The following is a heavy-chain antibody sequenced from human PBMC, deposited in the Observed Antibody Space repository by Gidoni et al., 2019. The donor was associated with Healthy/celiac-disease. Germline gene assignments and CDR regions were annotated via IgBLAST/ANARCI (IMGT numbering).Heavy chain of an antibody. D-gene: IGHD3-22*01. CDR3: TRRTTYYYDSSGYYYYYYGMDV. CDR2: IRSKANSYAT. Sequence: EVQLVASGGGLVQPGGSLKLSCAASGFTFSGSAMPWVRPASGKGLEWVGRIRSKANSYATAYAASVKGSFTISRDDSKNTAYLQMNSLKTEDTAVYYCTRRTTYYYDSSGYYYYYYGMDVWGQGTTVTVSS. J-gene: IGHJ6*02. V-gene: IGHV3-73*01. CDR1: GFTFSGSA.